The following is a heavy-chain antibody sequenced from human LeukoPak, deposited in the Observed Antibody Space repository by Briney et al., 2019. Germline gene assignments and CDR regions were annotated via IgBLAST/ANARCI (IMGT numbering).Heavy chain of an antibody. Sequence: GGSLRLSCAASGFTFSSYSMSWVRQAPGKGLEWVANIKQDGSEKNYVGSVKGRFTIARDNAKNSLYLQMNSLRAEDTAVYYCARVGRGYSFKVYYFDYWGQGTLVTVSS. CDR3: ARVGRGYSFKVYYFDY. J-gene: IGHJ4*02. V-gene: IGHV3-7*01. D-gene: IGHD5-18*01. CDR2: IKQDGSEK. CDR1: GFTFSSYS.